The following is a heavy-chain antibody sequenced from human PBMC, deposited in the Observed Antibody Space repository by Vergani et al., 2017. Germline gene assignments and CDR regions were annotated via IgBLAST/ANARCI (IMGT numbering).Heavy chain of an antibody. Sequence: EVQLLESGGGLVQPGGSLRLSCAASGFTFSSYAMSWVRQAPGKGLEWVSAISGSGGSTYYADSVKGRFTISRDNSKTTLYLQMNSLRAEDTAVYYCAKMKVAATDYGMDVWGQGTTVTVSS. CDR3: AKMKVAATDYGMDV. J-gene: IGHJ6*02. CDR2: ISGSGGST. CDR1: GFTFSSYA. V-gene: IGHV3-23*01. D-gene: IGHD2-15*01.